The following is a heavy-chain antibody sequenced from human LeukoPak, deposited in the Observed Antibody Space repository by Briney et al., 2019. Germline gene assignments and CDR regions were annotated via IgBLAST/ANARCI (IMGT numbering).Heavy chain of an antibody. CDR2: IYHSGST. V-gene: IGHV4-38-2*01. Sequence: SETLSLTCAVSGYSISSGYYWGWIRQPPGKGLEWIGSIYHSGSTYYNPSLKSRVTISVDTSKNQFSLKLSSVTAADTAVYYCARWYVHTYYMDVWGKGTTVTDTS. J-gene: IGHJ6*03. D-gene: IGHD1-1*01. CDR3: ARWYVHTYYMDV. CDR1: GYSISSGYY.